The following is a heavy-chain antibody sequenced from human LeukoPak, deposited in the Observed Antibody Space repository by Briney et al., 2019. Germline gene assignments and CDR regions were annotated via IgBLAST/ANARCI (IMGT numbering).Heavy chain of an antibody. CDR3: ARNYDFWSGHYNWFDP. CDR1: GFTFSSYW. D-gene: IGHD3-3*01. CDR2: INSDGSST. V-gene: IGHV3-74*01. J-gene: IGHJ5*02. Sequence: GGSLRLSCAASGFTFSSYWMHWVRQAPGKGLVWVSRINSDGSSTSYADSVKGRFTTSRDNAKNTLYLQMNSLRAEDTAVYYCARNYDFWSGHYNWFDPWGQGTLVTVSS.